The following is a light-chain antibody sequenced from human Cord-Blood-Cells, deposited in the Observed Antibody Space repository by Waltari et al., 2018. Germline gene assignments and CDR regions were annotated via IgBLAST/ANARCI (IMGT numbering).Light chain of an antibody. CDR3: QQYGSSPYT. J-gene: IGKJ2*01. Sequence: EIVLTQSPGTLSLSTGERATLSCRASQSVSSSYLAWYQQKPGQAPRLLIYGASSRATGFPDRFSGSGSGTDFTLTISRLEPEDFAVYYCQQYGSSPYTFGQGTKLEIK. CDR2: GAS. CDR1: QSVSSSY. V-gene: IGKV3-20*01.